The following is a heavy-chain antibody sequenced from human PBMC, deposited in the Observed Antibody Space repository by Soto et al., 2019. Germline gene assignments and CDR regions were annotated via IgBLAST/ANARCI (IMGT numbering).Heavy chain of an antibody. J-gene: IGHJ6*02. CDR1: GFTFRSFG. Sequence: QVQLVESGGGVIQPGTSLSLSCGSSGFTFRSFGMYWVRQAPGKGLEGGAVVSYDGNHKYYADSVKGRFTVSRDNAKNMLYLQMNSLRGEDTAVYYCAKDVGQQLVLNYGMDVWGQGTTVTVSS. D-gene: IGHD6-13*01. V-gene: IGHV3-30*18. CDR3: AKDVGQQLVLNYGMDV. CDR2: VSYDGNHK.